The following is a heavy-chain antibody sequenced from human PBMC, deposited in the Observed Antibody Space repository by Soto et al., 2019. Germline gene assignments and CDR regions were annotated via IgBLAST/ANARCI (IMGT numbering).Heavy chain of an antibody. CDR2: IYYSGST. D-gene: IGHD3-16*02. J-gene: IGHJ4*02. CDR1: GGSISSGGYY. Sequence: QVQLQESGPGLVKPSQTLSLTCTVSGGSISSGGYYWSWIRQHPGKGLEWIGYIYYSGSTYYNPSLKSRVTISVDTSKNQFSLKLSSVTAADTAVYYCARGRRELSSPPNHYFDYWGQGTLVTVSS. V-gene: IGHV4-31*03. CDR3: ARGRRELSSPPNHYFDY.